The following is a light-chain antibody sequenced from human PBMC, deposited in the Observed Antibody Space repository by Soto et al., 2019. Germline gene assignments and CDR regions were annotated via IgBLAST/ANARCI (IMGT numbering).Light chain of an antibody. CDR1: QDIREY. Sequence: DIQMTQSPSSLSASVGDRVTITCQASQDIREYLNWYQHKPGRPPKLLIHDVAVLATGVPLRFSGSGSGTQFTLIINGLQPEYGATYYCQQYDGLPSFGQGTRLE. J-gene: IGKJ5*01. V-gene: IGKV1-33*01. CDR3: QQYDGLPS. CDR2: DVA.